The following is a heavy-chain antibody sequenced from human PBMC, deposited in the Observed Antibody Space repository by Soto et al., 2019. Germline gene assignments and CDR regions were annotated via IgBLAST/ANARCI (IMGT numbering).Heavy chain of an antibody. D-gene: IGHD1-7*01. CDR3: ARDTPTGTTPYYYYYYGMDV. V-gene: IGHV3-48*03. CDR2: ISSSGSTI. Sequence: GGSLRLSCAASGSTFSSYEMNWVRQAPGKGLEWVSYISSSGSTIYYADSVKGRFTISRDNAKNSLYLQMNSLRAEDTAVYYCARDTPTGTTPYYYYYYGMDVWGEGTTVTVSS. CDR1: GSTFSSYE. J-gene: IGHJ6*04.